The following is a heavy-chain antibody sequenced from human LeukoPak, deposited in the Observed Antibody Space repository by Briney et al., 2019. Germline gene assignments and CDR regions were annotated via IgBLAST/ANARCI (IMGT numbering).Heavy chain of an antibody. CDR1: GFTFSSYA. D-gene: IGHD3-10*01. CDR3: ARDVGGAGSH. CDR2: ISGSGGST. J-gene: IGHJ4*02. Sequence: GGSLRLSCAASGFTFSSYAMSWVRQAPGKGLGWVSAISGSGGSTYYADSVKGRFTISRDNAKNTLYLHMNSLRVEDTAMYYCARDVGGAGSHWGQGSLVTVSS. V-gene: IGHV3-23*01.